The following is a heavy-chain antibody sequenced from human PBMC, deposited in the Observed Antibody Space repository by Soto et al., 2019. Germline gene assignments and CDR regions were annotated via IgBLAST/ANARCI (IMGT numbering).Heavy chain of an antibody. CDR2: ISTTSTYI. J-gene: IGHJ6*02. CDR3: TRDYVMDV. CDR1: GFTFSGDA. D-gene: IGHD3-10*02. V-gene: IGHV3-21*01. Sequence: ESGGGLVKPGGSLRLSCAASGFTFSGDAMNWVRQSPGKGLEWVSSISTTSTYIYYADSVKGRFTISRDNANNSLHLQMNDLRAEDTAVYYCTRDYVMDVWGQGTTVTVSS.